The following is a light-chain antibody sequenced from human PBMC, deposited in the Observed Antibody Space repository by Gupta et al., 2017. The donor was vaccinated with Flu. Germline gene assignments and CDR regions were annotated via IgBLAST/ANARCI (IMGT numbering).Light chain of an antibody. Sequence: EVVLTQSPTTLSLSPGDRATLSCRASQSVANYLAWYQQKPGQPPRLLVSDASGRATDIPARFSGSGSGTDFTLTISSLQPEDFAVYYCQQRSSWPITFGQGTQLEIK. V-gene: IGKV3-11*01. J-gene: IGKJ5*01. CDR1: QSVANY. CDR3: QQRSSWPIT. CDR2: DAS.